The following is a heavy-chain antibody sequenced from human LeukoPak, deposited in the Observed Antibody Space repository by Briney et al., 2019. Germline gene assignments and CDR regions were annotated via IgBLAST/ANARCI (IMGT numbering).Heavy chain of an antibody. CDR3: AKLVWTANDFDY. CDR1: GGSISSSNW. V-gene: IGHV3-11*01. CDR2: ISSSGSTI. D-gene: IGHD2-8*01. J-gene: IGHJ4*01. Sequence: GTLSLTCAVSGGSISSSNWWSWVRQPPGKGLQWVSYISSSGSTIYYADSVKGRFTISRDNAKNSLYLQMNSLRADDTAVYYCAKLVWTANDFDYWGQGTLVTVSS.